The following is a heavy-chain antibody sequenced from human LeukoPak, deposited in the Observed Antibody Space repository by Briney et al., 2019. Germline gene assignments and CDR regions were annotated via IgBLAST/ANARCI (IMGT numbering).Heavy chain of an antibody. Sequence: PGGSLRLSCAASGFTFSSYSMNWVRQAPGEGLEWVSSISSSSSYIYYADSVKGRFTISRDNAKNSLYLQMNSLRAEDTAVYYCARDRADILTGYYTPTYYYGMDVWGKGTTVTVSS. V-gene: IGHV3-21*01. D-gene: IGHD3-9*01. CDR3: ARDRADILTGYYTPTYYYGMDV. CDR1: GFTFSSYS. CDR2: ISSSSSYI. J-gene: IGHJ6*04.